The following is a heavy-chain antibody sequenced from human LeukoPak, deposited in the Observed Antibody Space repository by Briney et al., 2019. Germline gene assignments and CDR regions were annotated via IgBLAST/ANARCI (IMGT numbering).Heavy chain of an antibody. CDR2: IYYSGTT. CDR3: ARGSVLVALDY. D-gene: IGHD3-3*01. CDR1: GGSISSYY. Sequence: PSETLCLTCTVSGGSISSYYWSWIRQPPGKGLEGIGYIYYSGTTNYTPSLKRRVTISVDTSKNQFSLKLNSVTAADTAVYYCARGSVLVALDYWGQGTLVTVSS. J-gene: IGHJ4*02. V-gene: IGHV4-59*01.